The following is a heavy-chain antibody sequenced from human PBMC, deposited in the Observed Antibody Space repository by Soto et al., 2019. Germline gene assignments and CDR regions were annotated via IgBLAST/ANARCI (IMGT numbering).Heavy chain of an antibody. CDR2: IKQDGSEK. V-gene: IGHV3-7*01. Sequence: GGSLRLSCAASGFTFSSYWMSWVRQAPGKGRGWVANIKQDGSEKYYVDSVKGRFTISRDNAKNSLYLQMNSLRAEDTAVYYCARDRYSYYDFWSGSLPYYYFGMDVWGQGTTVTVSS. CDR1: GFTFSSYW. D-gene: IGHD3-3*01. CDR3: ARDRYSYYDFWSGSLPYYYFGMDV. J-gene: IGHJ6*02.